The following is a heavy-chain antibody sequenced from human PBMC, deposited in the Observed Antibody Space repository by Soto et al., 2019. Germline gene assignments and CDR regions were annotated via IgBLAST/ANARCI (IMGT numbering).Heavy chain of an antibody. CDR3: AKEGEYCGGDCYDAFDI. V-gene: IGHV3-23*01. CDR1: GFTFSSYA. D-gene: IGHD2-21*01. J-gene: IGHJ3*02. CDR2: ISGSGGST. Sequence: GGSLRLSCAASGFTFSSYAMSWVRQAPGKGLEWVSAISGSGGSTSYADSVTGRFTISRDNSKNPLYLQMNSLREEDTAVSYCAKEGEYCGGDCYDAFDIWGQGTMVTVSS.